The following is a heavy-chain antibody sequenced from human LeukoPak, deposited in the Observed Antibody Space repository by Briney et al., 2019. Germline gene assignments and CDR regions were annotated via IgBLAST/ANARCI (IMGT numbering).Heavy chain of an antibody. CDR1: GFTFSTFA. CDR3: TKDPNGDYVGAFDP. D-gene: IGHD4-17*01. J-gene: IGHJ5*02. V-gene: IGHV3-23*01. Sequence: GGSLRLSCAASGFTFSTFAMTWVRQAPGKGLEWVSSITGTHYTTYNTDSVKGRFTISRDNSKNTLYLQLNSLRADDTAVYYCTKDPNGDYVGAFDPWGQGTLVTVSS. CDR2: ITGTHYTT.